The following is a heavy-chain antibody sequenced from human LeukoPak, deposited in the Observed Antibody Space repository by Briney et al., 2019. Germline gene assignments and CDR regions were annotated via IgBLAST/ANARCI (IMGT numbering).Heavy chain of an antibody. J-gene: IGHJ4*02. CDR3: ATDPPYSRSGLYFDY. D-gene: IGHD6-13*01. Sequence: GGSLRLSCAASGFTFSTQTINWVRQAPGKGLEWVSSISSNSTYRYYADSVKGRFTISRDNAKNSLFLQMNSLRAEDTAVYYCATDPPYSRSGLYFDYWGQGTLVIVSS. CDR1: GFTFSTQT. V-gene: IGHV3-21*06. CDR2: ISSNSTYR.